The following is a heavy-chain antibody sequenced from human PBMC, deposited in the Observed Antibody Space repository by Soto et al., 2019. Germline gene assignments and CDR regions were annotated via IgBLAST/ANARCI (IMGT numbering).Heavy chain of an antibody. V-gene: IGHV4-30-4*01. J-gene: IGHJ4*02. CDR1: GGSISSGDYY. D-gene: IGHD3-22*01. CDR2: IYYSGST. Sequence: QVQLQESGPGLVKPSQTLSLTCTVSGGSISSGDYYWSWIRQPPGKGLEWIGYIYYSGSTYYNPSLKSRVTISVDTSKNHVSLKLSSVTAADTAVYSCAGTGDTSGYSYWGQGTLVTVSS. CDR3: AGTGDTSGYSY.